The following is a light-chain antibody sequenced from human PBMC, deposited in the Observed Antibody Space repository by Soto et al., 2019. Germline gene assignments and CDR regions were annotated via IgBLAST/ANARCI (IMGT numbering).Light chain of an antibody. CDR1: SNDVGGYAY. V-gene: IGLV2-14*01. Sequence: QSVLTQPASVSGSPGQSITISCTGTSNDVGGYAYVSWYQQYPGKAPKLVISEASNRPSGVSHRFSGSRSGNTASLTISGLQAEDEADYHCCSYTGNTTPVFGGGTQLTVL. CDR3: CSYTGNTTPV. CDR2: EAS. J-gene: IGLJ3*02.